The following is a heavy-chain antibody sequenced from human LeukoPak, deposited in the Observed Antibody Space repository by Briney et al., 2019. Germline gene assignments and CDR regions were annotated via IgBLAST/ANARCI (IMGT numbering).Heavy chain of an antibody. J-gene: IGHJ4*02. CDR3: ARGARGVSGYYFDY. CDR2: INWNGGST. Sequence: GGSLRLSCAASGFTFYDYGMSWVRPAPGKGLEWVSGINWNGGSTGYANSVKGRFTISRDNAKNSLYLQMSSRRAEDTALYYCARGARGVSGYYFDYWGQGTLVTVSS. V-gene: IGHV3-20*04. CDR1: GFTFYDYG. D-gene: IGHD3-10*01.